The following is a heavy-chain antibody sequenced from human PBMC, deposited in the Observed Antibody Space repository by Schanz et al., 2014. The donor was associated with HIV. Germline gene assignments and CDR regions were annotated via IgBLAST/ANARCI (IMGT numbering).Heavy chain of an antibody. V-gene: IGHV3-9*01. J-gene: IGHJ6*02. CDR2: ISWNGITI. Sequence: EVQLLESGGGLVQPGGSLRLSCAASGFTFDDYAMHWVRQAPGKGLEWVSGISWNGITIGYADSVKGRCTISRDNAKNSLYLQMNNLTAEDTALYYWAQDPLRQGYYYSAMQIGGQGTTVTVSS. CDR3: AQDPLRQGYYYSAMQI. CDR1: GFTFDDYA. D-gene: IGHD2-21*02.